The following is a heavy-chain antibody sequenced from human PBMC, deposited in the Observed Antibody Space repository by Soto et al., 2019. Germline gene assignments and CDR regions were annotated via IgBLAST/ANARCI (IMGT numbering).Heavy chain of an antibody. CDR1: GFTFSNYD. CDR2: IGTAGNT. J-gene: IGHJ3*02. CDR3: ARGGGCNSTRCFLDVFDM. Sequence: GGSLRLSCAASGFTFSNYDMHWVRQVTGKGLEWVSFIGTAGNTNYPDSVKGRFTISRQDAEKSLYLQMNGLRAGDTAVYYCARGGGCNSTRCFLDVFDMWGQGTMVTVSS. D-gene: IGHD2-2*01. V-gene: IGHV3-13*04.